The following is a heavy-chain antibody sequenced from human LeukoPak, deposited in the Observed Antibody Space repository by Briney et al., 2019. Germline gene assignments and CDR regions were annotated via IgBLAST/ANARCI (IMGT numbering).Heavy chain of an antibody. Sequence: GGSLRLSCAASGFTFSSYGMHWVRQAPGKGLEWVAVISYDGSNKYYADSVKGRFTISRDNSKNTLYLQMNSLRAEDTAVYYCARDTLVGATTVLDYWGQGTLVTVSS. J-gene: IGHJ4*02. CDR1: GFTFSSYG. CDR3: ARDTLVGATTVLDY. D-gene: IGHD1-26*01. V-gene: IGHV3-30*03. CDR2: ISYDGSNK.